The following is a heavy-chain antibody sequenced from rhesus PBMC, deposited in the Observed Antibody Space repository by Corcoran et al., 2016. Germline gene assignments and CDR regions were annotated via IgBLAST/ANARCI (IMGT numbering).Heavy chain of an antibody. CDR1: GFSISTTGTG. CDR2: IYWNDIK. D-gene: IGHD2-21*01. CDR3: ARVHHLVYCTGSGCYALFDY. Sequence: QVTLKESGPALVKPTQTLTLTCTFSGFSISTTGTGVGWIRQPPGKALEWLASIYWNDIKYYITWLKSRLTITKDTSEKQGVLTRTNMDPVDTATYYCARVHHLVYCTGSGCYALFDYWGQGVLVTVSS. J-gene: IGHJ4*01. V-gene: IGHV2-95*01.